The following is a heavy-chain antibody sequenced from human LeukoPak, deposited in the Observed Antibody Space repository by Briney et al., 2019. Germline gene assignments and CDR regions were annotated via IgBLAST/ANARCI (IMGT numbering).Heavy chain of an antibody. D-gene: IGHD6-25*01. CDR1: GFTFSSCA. CDR2: ISGSGGST. Sequence: GGSLRLSCAASGFTFSSCAMSWVRQAPGKGLGWVSAISGSGGSTYYADSVKGRFTISRDNSKNTLYMQKNSMRGEDTAVYYCASQTLSGYGNYWGQGTMVTVSS. CDR3: ASQTLSGYGNY. V-gene: IGHV3-23*01. J-gene: IGHJ4*02.